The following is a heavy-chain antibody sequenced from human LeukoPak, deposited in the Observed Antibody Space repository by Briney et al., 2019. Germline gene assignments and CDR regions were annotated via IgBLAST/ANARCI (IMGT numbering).Heavy chain of an antibody. D-gene: IGHD6-13*01. Sequence: ASVKVSCKASGYTFTGYYMHWVRQAPGQGLEWMGWINPNSGGTNYAQKFQGRVTMTRDTSISTAYMELRSLRSDDTAVYYCARTAAAGTLPNMDVWGKGTTVTISS. J-gene: IGHJ6*03. CDR2: INPNSGGT. V-gene: IGHV1-2*02. CDR1: GYTFTGYY. CDR3: ARTAAAGTLPNMDV.